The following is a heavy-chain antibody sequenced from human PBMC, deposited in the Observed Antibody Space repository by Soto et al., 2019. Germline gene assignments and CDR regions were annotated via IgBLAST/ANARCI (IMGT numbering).Heavy chain of an antibody. J-gene: IGHJ5*01. CDR3: VRAPRRSWYVF. CDR1: GYTFTSYY. V-gene: IGHV1-46*01. Sequence: ASVKVSCKASGYTFTSYYMHWVRQAPGQGLEWMGIINPSGGNTNYAQKLQGRVTMTTDTSTSTAYMELRSLRSDDTAVYYFVRAPRRSWYVFWGQGTLVNVSS. CDR2: INPSGGNT.